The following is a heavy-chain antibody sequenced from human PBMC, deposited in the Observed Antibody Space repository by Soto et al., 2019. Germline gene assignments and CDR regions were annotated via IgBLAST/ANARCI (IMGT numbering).Heavy chain of an antibody. CDR1: GFLFSTYW. Sequence: EVQLVESGGGLVQPGGSLRLSCAASGFLFSTYWMFWVRQVTRKGLLWVSRIKSDGSSTSYADSVKRRFTISRDNTKNTRYLQMTSLRAEDTAVYYCAIGGGDYNYVDHWGQGILVTVSS. V-gene: IGHV3-74*01. J-gene: IGHJ4*02. D-gene: IGHD2-21*01. CDR2: IKSDGSST. CDR3: AIGGGDYNYVDH.